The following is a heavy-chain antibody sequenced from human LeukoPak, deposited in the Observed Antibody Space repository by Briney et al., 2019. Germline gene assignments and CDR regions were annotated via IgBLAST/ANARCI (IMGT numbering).Heavy chain of an antibody. CDR3: ATDDKKTISEYNWFDP. J-gene: IGHJ5*02. CDR2: ISYDGSNK. D-gene: IGHD1-1*01. V-gene: IGHV3-30-3*01. CDR1: GFTFSSYA. Sequence: PGGSLRLSCAASGFTFSSYAMPWVRQAPGKGLEWVAVISYDGSNKYYADSVKGRFTISRDNSKNTLYLQMNSLGAEDTAVYYCATDDKKTISEYNWFDPWGQGTLVTVSS.